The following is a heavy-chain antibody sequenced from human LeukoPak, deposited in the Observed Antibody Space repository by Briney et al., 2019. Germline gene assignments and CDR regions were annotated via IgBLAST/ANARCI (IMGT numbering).Heavy chain of an antibody. CDR3: ARDLSRGVVVTPPTFDP. D-gene: IGHD2-2*01. J-gene: IGHJ5*02. V-gene: IGHV3-33*01. CDR1: GFTFSSYG. CDR2: IWYVGSNK. Sequence: GGSLRLSCAASGFTFSSYGLHWVRQAPGKGLEWVAVIWYVGSNKYYADSVKGRFTISRDNSKNTLYLQMNSLRAEDTAVYYCARDLSRGVVVTPPTFDPWGQGTLVTVSS.